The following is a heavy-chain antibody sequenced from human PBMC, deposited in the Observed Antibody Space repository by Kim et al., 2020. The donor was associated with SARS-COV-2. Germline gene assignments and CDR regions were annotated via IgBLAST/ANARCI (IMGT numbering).Heavy chain of an antibody. CDR1: AFTFSSYS. Sequence: GRSLRLSCAASAFTFSSYSMHWVRQAPGKGLEWVALISNDGSNKYYADSVKGRFTISRDNSKNTLYLQMNSLRIDDTAVYYCARGPRPIVPLLPTVFSWFDPWGQGTLVTVSS. J-gene: IGHJ5*02. CDR2: ISNDGSNK. V-gene: IGHV3-30*04. D-gene: IGHD2-2*01. CDR3: ARGPRPIVPLLPTVFSWFDP.